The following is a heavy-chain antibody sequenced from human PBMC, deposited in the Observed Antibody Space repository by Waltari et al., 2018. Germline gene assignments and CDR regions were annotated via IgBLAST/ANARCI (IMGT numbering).Heavy chain of an antibody. CDR1: GPSIRSSNY. Sequence: QVQLQESGPGLVKPSQTLSLTCAVSGPSIRSSNYWTWIRQPAGKGLEWIGLIYTSGSTNYNPSLKSRVTISVDASKNQFSLKLSSVTAADTAVYYCARELGNWGQGTLVTVSA. V-gene: IGHV4-61*02. CDR3: ARELGN. J-gene: IGHJ4*02. CDR2: IYTSGST.